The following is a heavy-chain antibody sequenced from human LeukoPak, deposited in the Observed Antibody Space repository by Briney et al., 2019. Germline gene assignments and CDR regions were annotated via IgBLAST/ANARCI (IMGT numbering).Heavy chain of an antibody. D-gene: IGHD4-23*01. CDR2: IYHSGST. V-gene: IGHV4-39*07. CDR3: ARGALRWQQMLYFDY. J-gene: IGHJ4*02. Sequence: PSETLSLTCTVSGGSISSSSYYWGWIRQPPGKGLEWIASIYHSGSTNYNPSLKSRVTISVDTSKNQFSLKLSSVTAADTAVYYCARGALRWQQMLYFDYWGQGTLVTVSS. CDR1: GGSISSSSYY.